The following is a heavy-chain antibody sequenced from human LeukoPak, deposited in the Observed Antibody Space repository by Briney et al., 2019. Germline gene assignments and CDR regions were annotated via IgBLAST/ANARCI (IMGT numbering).Heavy chain of an antibody. V-gene: IGHV3-66*01. D-gene: IGHD3-22*01. CDR2: IYSGGST. Sequence: PGGSLRLSCAASGFTVSSNYMSWVRQAPGKGLEWVSVIYSGGSTYYADSVKGRFTISRDNSKNTLYLQMNSLRAEDTAVYYCARDYYYDSSGYQDYWGQGTLVTVSS. CDR3: ARDYYYDSSGYQDY. CDR1: GFTVSSNY. J-gene: IGHJ4*02.